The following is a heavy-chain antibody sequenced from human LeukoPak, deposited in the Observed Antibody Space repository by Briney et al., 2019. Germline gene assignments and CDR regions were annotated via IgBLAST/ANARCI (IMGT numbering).Heavy chain of an antibody. CDR1: GFPFSSYA. CDR3: AKDLGGWEDY. V-gene: IGHV3-30-3*01. D-gene: IGHD6-19*01. CDR2: ISYDGNNK. J-gene: IGHJ4*02. Sequence: GGSLRLSCAASGFPFSSYAMHWVRQAPGKGLEWVALISYDGNNKYYADSVKGRFTISRDNSKNTLFLQMNSLRAGDTAVYYCAKDLGGWEDYWGQGTLVTVSS.